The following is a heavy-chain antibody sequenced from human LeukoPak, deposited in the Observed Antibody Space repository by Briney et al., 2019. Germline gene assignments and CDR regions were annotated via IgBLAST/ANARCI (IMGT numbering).Heavy chain of an antibody. V-gene: IGHV3-9*01. Sequence: GGSLRLSCAASGFTFSRNAMSWVRQAPGKGLEWVSGISWNSGSIGYADSVKGRFTISRDNAKNSLYLQMNSLRAEDTALYYCAKDMGWELRGGYAFDIWGQGTMVTVSS. D-gene: IGHD1-26*01. J-gene: IGHJ3*02. CDR1: GFTFSRNA. CDR2: ISWNSGSI. CDR3: AKDMGWELRGGYAFDI.